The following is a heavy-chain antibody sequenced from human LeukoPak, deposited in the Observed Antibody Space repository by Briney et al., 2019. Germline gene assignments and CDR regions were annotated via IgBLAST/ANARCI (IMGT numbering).Heavy chain of an antibody. CDR1: GFPFSSNY. V-gene: IGHV3-7*01. J-gene: IGHJ6*03. CDR3: AKQDFYYMDV. Sequence: GGSLRLSCAASGFPFSSNYMIGVRQAPGKGLEWVANIKQDGSEKLYVDSVKGRFTISRDNAKNSLSLQMNSLRVEDTAVYYCAKQDFYYMDVWGKGTTVTVPS. CDR2: IKQDGSEK.